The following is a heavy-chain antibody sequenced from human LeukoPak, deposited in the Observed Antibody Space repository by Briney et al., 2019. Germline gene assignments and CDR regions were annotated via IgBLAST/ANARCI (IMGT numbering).Heavy chain of an antibody. CDR1: GFTFSSND. D-gene: IGHD2-21*02. J-gene: IGHJ4*02. V-gene: IGHV3-30*18. Sequence: TGGSLRLSCAASGFTFSSNDMHWVRQAPGKGLEWVAIISYDGINKYYADSVKGRFTISRDNSENTLYLQMNSLRTEDTAVYYRVKGNVVVTAVLVYWGQGTLVTVSS. CDR3: VKGNVVVTAVLVY. CDR2: ISYDGINK.